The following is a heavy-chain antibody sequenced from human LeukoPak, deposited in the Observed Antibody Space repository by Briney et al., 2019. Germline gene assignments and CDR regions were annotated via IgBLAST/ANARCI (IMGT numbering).Heavy chain of an antibody. CDR2: IYTTGTA. Sequence: SETLSLTCTVSGDFISGSYWSWIRQPAGKGLEWVGRIYTTGTANYNPSLTSRVTMSVDTSKKQLSLTLTSVTAADTAVYYCATFGGEGGFFHYWGQGILVAVPS. J-gene: IGHJ4*02. V-gene: IGHV4-4*07. CDR1: GDFISGSY. CDR3: ATFGGEGGFFHY. D-gene: IGHD4-23*01.